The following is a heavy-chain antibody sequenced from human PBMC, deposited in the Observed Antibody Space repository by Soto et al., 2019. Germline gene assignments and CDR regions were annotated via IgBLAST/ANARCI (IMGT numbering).Heavy chain of an antibody. CDR1: EPTFIAYY. J-gene: IGHJ4*02. Sequence: QLVQSGAEVKKPGASVRVSCKPSEPTFIAYYINWVRQAPGQGLEWMGWIDPKSGGTTYEQKFLGRVTMTRDTSINTAYMDLNRLTSDDTAVYYCARVSVDVPEWGQGTLITVSS. D-gene: IGHD5-12*01. V-gene: IGHV1-2*02. CDR3: ARVSVDVPE. CDR2: IDPKSGGT.